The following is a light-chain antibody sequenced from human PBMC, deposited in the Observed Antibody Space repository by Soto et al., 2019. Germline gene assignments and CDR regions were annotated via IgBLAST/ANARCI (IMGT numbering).Light chain of an antibody. V-gene: IGKV1-39*01. CDR3: QQSYSTIT. J-gene: IGKJ5*01. Sequence: DIQMTQSPASLSVSLGDSVTITCRASQSIASYVNWYQQKPGKAPKLLIYAASTLQSGVPSRFSGSASGTDFTLTISCLKSEDFATYYCQQSYSTITFGQGTRLEIK. CDR1: QSIASY. CDR2: AAS.